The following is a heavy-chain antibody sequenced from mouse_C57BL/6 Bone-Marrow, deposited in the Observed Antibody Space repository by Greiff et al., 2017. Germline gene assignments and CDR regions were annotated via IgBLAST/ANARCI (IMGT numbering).Heavy chain of an antibody. CDR2: IDPENGDT. CDR1: GFNIKDDY. CDR3: TTGPLYYDGSIVG. D-gene: IGHD1-1*01. V-gene: IGHV14-4*01. Sequence: VQLKESGAELVRPGASVTLSCTASGFNIKDDYMHWVKQRPEQGLEWIGWIDPENGDTEYASKFQGKATITADPSSNTAYLQLSSLTSEDTAVYYCTTGPLYYDGSIVGWGTGTTVTVSS. J-gene: IGHJ1*03.